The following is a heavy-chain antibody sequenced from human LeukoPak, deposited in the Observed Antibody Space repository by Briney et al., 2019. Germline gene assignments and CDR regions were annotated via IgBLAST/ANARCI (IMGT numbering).Heavy chain of an antibody. Sequence: ASVKVSCKASGYTFTSYYMHWVRQAPGQGLEWLGIINPSGGSTSYAQKFQGRVTMTRNMSTSTVYMELSSLRSEDTAVYYCARDDSGSYNLDYWGQGTLVTVSS. CDR2: INPSGGST. V-gene: IGHV1-46*01. CDR1: GYTFTSYY. J-gene: IGHJ4*02. CDR3: ARDDSGSYNLDY. D-gene: IGHD1-26*01.